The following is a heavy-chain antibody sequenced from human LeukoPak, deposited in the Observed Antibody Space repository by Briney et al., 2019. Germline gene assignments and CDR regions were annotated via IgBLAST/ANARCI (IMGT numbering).Heavy chain of an antibody. Sequence: SGPTLVKLTQPLTLTCTFSGFSLNTNAVVVGWVRQPPGQALEWLTFIYGNDDKRYSPSLESRLTITKDTSKNQVVLTMTDMDYVDTATYYCVHRTTVTSVDHWGQGTLVTVSS. CDR3: VHRTTVTSVDH. V-gene: IGHV2-5*01. D-gene: IGHD4-17*01. J-gene: IGHJ4*02. CDR1: GFSLNTNAVV. CDR2: IYGNDDK.